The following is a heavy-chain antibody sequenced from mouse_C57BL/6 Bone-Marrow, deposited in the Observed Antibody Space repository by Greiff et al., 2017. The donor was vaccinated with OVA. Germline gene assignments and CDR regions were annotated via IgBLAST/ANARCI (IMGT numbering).Heavy chain of an antibody. CDR3: ASDGYYLAWFAY. D-gene: IGHD2-3*01. CDR1: GYSITSGYY. CDR2: ISYDGSN. J-gene: IGHJ3*01. V-gene: IGHV3-6*01. Sequence: EVKLQESGPGLVKPSQSLSLTCSVTGYSITSGYYWNWIRQLPGNKLEWMGYISYDGSNNYNPSLKNRISITRDTSKNQFFLKLNSVTTEDTATYYCASDGYYLAWFAYWGQGTLVTVSA.